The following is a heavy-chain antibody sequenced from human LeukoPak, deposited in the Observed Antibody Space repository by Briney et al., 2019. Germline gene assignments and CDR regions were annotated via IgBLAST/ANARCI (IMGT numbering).Heavy chain of an antibody. V-gene: IGHV1-18*01. CDR3: ARVGPQFWGYYYYMDV. CDR2: ISAYNGNT. J-gene: IGHJ6*03. CDR1: GYTFTSYG. Sequence: ASVTVSFTASGYTFTSYGISWVRQAPGQGREWMGWISAYNGNTNYAQKLQGRVTMTTDTSTSTAYMELRSLRSDDTAVYYCARVGPQFWGYYYYMDVWGKGTTVTVSS. D-gene: IGHD3-16*01.